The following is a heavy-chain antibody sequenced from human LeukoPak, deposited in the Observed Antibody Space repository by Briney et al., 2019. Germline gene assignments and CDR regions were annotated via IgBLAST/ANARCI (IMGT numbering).Heavy chain of an antibody. CDR2: ISSSSSYI. V-gene: IGHV3-21*01. D-gene: IGHD1-1*01. J-gene: IGHJ3*02. CDR1: GFSFSSYS. CDR3: ARDQSQQGPGTTGDRSFDI. Sequence: PAGSLTLSCAASGFSFSSYSMNWVRQPPGKGLEWVSSISSSSSYIYYADSGKGRFIISRDNAKNSLYVQMNTLRVEDTAVYYWARDQSQQGPGTTGDRSFDIWGQGTMVTVSS.